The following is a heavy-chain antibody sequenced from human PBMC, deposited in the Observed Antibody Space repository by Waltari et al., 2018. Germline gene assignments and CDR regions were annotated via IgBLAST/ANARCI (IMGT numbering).Heavy chain of an antibody. J-gene: IGHJ6*03. CDR1: GYSISSGYY. Sequence: QVQLQESGPGLVKPSETLSLTCAVSGYSISSGYYWGWIRQPPGKGLDWIGSIYHSGSTYYNPSLKSRVTISVDTSNNQFSLKLSSVTAADTAVYYCARSAAMNYYYYYYMDVWGKGTTVTVSS. V-gene: IGHV4-38-2*01. D-gene: IGHD2-2*01. CDR3: ARSAAMNYYYYYYMDV. CDR2: IYHSGST.